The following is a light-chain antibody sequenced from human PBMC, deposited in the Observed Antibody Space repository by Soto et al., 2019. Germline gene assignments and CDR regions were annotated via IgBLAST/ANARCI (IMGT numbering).Light chain of an antibody. V-gene: IGKV1-33*01. CDR2: DAA. J-gene: IGKJ3*01. Sequence: DIQMTQSPSSLSASVGDRVTITCQASQDISNYLSWDQQKPGKAPKLLIYDAANLQTGVPSRFSGGGSGTHFALTISTLQPEDIVTYYCQHYHNLPFTFGPGTKVDVK. CDR3: QHYHNLPFT. CDR1: QDISNY.